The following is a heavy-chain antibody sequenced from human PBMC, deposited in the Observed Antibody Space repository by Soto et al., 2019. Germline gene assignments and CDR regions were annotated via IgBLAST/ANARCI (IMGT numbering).Heavy chain of an antibody. D-gene: IGHD2-8*02. CDR2: IYYSGST. V-gene: IGHV4-31*01. CDR3: ARATSFSGHHGY. J-gene: IGHJ4*02. Sequence: QLQLQESGPGLVKPSQTLSLACTVSGGSFSSGGYYWSWIRQLPGKGLEWRGSIYYSGSTYYNPSLKSLLTISLDTSKNQFSLKLSSVTAADTAVYYCARATSFSGHHGYWGQGTLVTVSS. CDR1: GGSFSSGGYY.